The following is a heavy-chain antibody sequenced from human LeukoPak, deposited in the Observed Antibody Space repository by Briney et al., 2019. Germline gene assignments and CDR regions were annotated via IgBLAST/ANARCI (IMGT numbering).Heavy chain of an antibody. CDR3: ARGKEGSSIAPRRTKNYYYMDV. D-gene: IGHD6-6*01. J-gene: IGHJ6*03. CDR2: IKTDGSQI. Sequence: GGSLRLSCAASGFTFSSYSMNWVRQAPGKGLEWVANIKTDGSQIYYVDSVKGRFTISRDNAKNSLYLQMNSLRAEDTAVYYCARGKEGSSIAPRRTKNYYYMDVWGKGTTVTVSS. V-gene: IGHV3-7*01. CDR1: GFTFSSYS.